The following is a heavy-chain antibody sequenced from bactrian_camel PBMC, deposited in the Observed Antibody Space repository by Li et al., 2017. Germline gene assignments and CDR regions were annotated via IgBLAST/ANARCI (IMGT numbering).Heavy chain of an antibody. Sequence: VQLVESGGGLVQPGGSLRLSCAASGYTYCYYDMSWYRQAPGKEREFVSSIDSDGSTRYADSVKGRFTISRDNAKNTVYLQMNYLRTEDTAMYYCSNGLDRDRWRTPGPGTQVTVS. CDR1: GYTYCYYD. J-gene: IGHJ4*01. V-gene: IGHV3S10*01. CDR2: IDSDGST. D-gene: IGHD1*01.